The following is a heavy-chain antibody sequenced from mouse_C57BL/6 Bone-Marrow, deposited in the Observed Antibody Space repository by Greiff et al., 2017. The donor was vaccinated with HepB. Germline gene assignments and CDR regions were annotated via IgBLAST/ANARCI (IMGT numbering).Heavy chain of an antibody. Sequence: VKLQESGAELARPGASVKMSCKASGYTFTSYTMHWVNQRPGQGLEWIGYINPSSGYTKYNQKFKDKATLTADKSSSTAYMQLSSLTSEDSAVYYCASPSWFAYWGQGTLVTVSA. CDR2: INPSSGYT. CDR1: GYTFTSYT. CDR3: ASPSWFAY. V-gene: IGHV1-4*01. J-gene: IGHJ3*01.